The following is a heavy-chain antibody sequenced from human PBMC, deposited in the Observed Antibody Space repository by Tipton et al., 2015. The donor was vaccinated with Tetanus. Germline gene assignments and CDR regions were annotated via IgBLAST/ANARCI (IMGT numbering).Heavy chain of an antibody. D-gene: IGHD3-3*01. CDR2: IGGSGDRT. V-gene: IGHV3-23*01. Sequence: SLRLSCAGSGFTFSGHAMSWVRQAPGKGLEWVSVIGGSGDRTDYAESVRGRFTISRDNSKNTLYLQMDNLRAEDTAVYYWAKDGLSYDLDYWGQGTLVTVSS. CDR3: AKDGLSYDLDY. CDR1: GFTFSGHA. J-gene: IGHJ4*02.